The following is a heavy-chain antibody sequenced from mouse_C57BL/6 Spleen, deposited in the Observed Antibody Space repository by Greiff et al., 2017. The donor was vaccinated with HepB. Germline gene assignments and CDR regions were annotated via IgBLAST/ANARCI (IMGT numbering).Heavy chain of an antibody. J-gene: IGHJ4*01. D-gene: IGHD1-3*01. CDR2: IYPGDGDT. V-gene: IGHV1-82*01. CDR3: ARDSSRAMDY. Sequence: VKLQESGPELVKPGASVKISCKASGYAFSSSWMNWVKQRPGKGLEWIGRIYPGDGDTNYNGKFKGKATLTADKSSSTAYMQLSSLTSEDSAVYFCARDSSRAMDYWGQGTSVTVSS. CDR1: GYAFSSSW.